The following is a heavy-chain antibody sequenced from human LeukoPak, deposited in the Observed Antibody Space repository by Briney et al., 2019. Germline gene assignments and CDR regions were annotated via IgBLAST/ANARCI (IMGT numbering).Heavy chain of an antibody. J-gene: IGHJ5*02. CDR1: GYSFTSYW. Sequence: GESLKISCNGSGYSFTSYWIGWVRQMPGKGLEWMGIIYPGDCDTRYSPSFQGQVTISADKSTSTAYLQWSSLKASDTAMYYCARRSGYSSAKSQCDPWGQGTLVTVSS. CDR2: IYPGDCDT. CDR3: ARRSGYSSAKSQCDP. D-gene: IGHD6-19*01. V-gene: IGHV5-51*01.